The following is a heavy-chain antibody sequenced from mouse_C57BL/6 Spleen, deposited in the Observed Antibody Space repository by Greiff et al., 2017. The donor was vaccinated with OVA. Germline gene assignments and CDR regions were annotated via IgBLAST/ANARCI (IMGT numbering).Heavy chain of an antibody. CDR3: VRQGANRYFDY. V-gene: IGHV10-1*01. Sequence: EVKLVESGGGLVQPKGSLKLSCAASGFSFNTYAMNWVRQAPGKGLEWVARIRSKSNNYATYYADSVKDRFTISRDDSESMLYLQMNNLKTEDTAMYYCVRQGANRYFDYRGQGTTLTVSS. CDR1: GFSFNTYA. CDR2: IRSKSNNYAT. D-gene: IGHD1-1*01. J-gene: IGHJ2*01.